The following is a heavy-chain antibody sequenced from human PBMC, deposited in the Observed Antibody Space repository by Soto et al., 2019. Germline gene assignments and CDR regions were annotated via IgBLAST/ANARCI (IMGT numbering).Heavy chain of an antibody. Sequence: GGSLRLSCAASGFSLSSYTMNWVCQAPGKGLEWVSYINSDSSIIHYADSVKGRFTVSRDNAENSLYLQMNSLRAEDTAVYYCARNYSSSWYYNWLDPWGQGTLVTVSS. CDR1: GFSLSSYT. V-gene: IGHV3-48*01. D-gene: IGHD6-13*01. CDR3: ARNYSSSWYYNWLDP. J-gene: IGHJ5*02. CDR2: INSDSSII.